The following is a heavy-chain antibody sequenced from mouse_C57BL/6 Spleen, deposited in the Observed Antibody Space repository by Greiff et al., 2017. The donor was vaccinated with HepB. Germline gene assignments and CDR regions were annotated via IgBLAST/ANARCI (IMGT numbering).Heavy chain of an antibody. CDR1: GYTFTSYG. CDR2: IYPRSGNT. J-gene: IGHJ1*03. D-gene: IGHD1-1*01. Sequence: VQLQQSGAELARPGASVKLSCKASGYTFTSYGISWVKQRTGQGLEWIGEIYPRSGNTYYNEKFKGKATLTADKSSSTAYMELRSLTSEDSAVYFCARGNYYGSSYGYFDVWGTGTTVTVS. V-gene: IGHV1-81*01. CDR3: ARGNYYGSSYGYFDV.